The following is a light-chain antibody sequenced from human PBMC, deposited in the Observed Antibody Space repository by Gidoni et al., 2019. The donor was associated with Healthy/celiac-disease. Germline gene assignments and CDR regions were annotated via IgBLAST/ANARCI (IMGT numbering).Light chain of an antibody. CDR1: SSNSGSNY. CDR2: RNN. Sequence: QSVLTQPPSASGTPGQRVTISCSGSSSNSGSNYVYWYQQLPGTAPKLLIYRNNPRPSGVPDRFSGSESGTSASLAISGLRSEDEADYYCAAWDDSLSGVVFGGGTKLTVL. CDR3: AAWDDSLSGVV. V-gene: IGLV1-47*01. J-gene: IGLJ2*01.